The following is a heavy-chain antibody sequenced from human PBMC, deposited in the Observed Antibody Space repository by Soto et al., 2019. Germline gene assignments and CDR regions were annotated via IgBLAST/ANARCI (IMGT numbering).Heavy chain of an antibody. V-gene: IGHV4-39*01. CDR2: IYYSGST. CDR3: ARRGYYYGDYAFYFDY. Sequence: PSETLSLTCTVSGGSISSSSYYWGWIRQPPGKGLEWIGSIYYSGSTYYNPSLKSRVTISVDTSKNQFSLKLSSVTAADTAVYYCARRGYYYGDYAFYFDYWGQGTLVTVSS. D-gene: IGHD4-17*01. J-gene: IGHJ4*02. CDR1: GGSISSSSYY.